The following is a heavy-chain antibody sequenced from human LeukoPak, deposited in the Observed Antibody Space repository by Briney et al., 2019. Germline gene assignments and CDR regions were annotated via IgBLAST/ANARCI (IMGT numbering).Heavy chain of an antibody. CDR2: ISGSGGST. V-gene: IGHV3-23*01. Sequence: QPGGSLRLSCAASGFTFSSYAMSWVRQAPGKGLEWVSDISGSGGSTYYADSVKGRFTISRDNSKNTLYVQMKSLRAEDTAVYYCAKDFVVVPGNVNYFDYWGQGTLVTVSS. CDR3: AKDFVVVPGNVNYFDY. D-gene: IGHD2-21*02. J-gene: IGHJ4*02. CDR1: GFTFSSYA.